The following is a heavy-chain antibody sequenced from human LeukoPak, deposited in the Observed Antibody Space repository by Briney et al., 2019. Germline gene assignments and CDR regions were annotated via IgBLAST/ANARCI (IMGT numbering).Heavy chain of an antibody. J-gene: IGHJ4*02. CDR1: GFTFSSYG. CDR3: AKEVPFKGDY. CDR2: ISYDGSNK. D-gene: IGHD3-10*01. V-gene: IGHV3-30*18. Sequence: SGGSLRLSCAASGFTFSSYGMHWVRQAPGKGLEWVAVISYDGSNKYYADSVKGRFTISRDNSKNTLYLQMNSLRAEDTAVYYCAKEVPFKGDYWGQGTLVTVSS.